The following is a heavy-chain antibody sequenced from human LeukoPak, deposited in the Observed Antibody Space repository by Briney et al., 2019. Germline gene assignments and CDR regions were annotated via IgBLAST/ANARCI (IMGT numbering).Heavy chain of an antibody. J-gene: IGHJ5*02. CDR2: IYYSGNT. D-gene: IGHD2-2*03. Sequence: SETLSLTCTVSGGSISSTSYYWGWIRQPPGKGLDWIGRIYYSGNTYYNPSLKSRVTISVDTSKNQFSLKLSSVTAADTAVYYCARLLRVGYCSTTSCNWFDPWGQGTLVTVSS. V-gene: IGHV4-39*07. CDR3: ARLLRVGYCSTTSCNWFDP. CDR1: GGSISSTSYY.